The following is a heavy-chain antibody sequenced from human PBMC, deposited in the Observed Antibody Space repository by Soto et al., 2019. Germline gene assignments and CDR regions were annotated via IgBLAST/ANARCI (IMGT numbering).Heavy chain of an antibody. D-gene: IGHD5-18*01. J-gene: IGHJ4*02. V-gene: IGHV3-23*01. CDR3: AKGLSGPWHVSGYSYFSDIYFDY. CDR2: ISGSGGRT. CDR1: GFTFSSYA. Sequence: EVQLLESGGGLVQPGGSLRLSCAASGFTFSSYAMSWVRQAPGKGLEWVSAISGSGGRTYYADSVKGRFTISRYTSKNSMCLQMNSLRAEDTAVYYCAKGLSGPWHVSGYSYFSDIYFDYWCQGTLVTGSS.